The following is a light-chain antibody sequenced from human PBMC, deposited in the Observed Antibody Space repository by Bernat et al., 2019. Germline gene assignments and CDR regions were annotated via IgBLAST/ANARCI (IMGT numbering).Light chain of an antibody. Sequence: QSVLTPPPSVSGAPGQRVTISCTGSSSNIGAGYDVHWYQQLPGTAPKLLIYGNSNRPSGGPDRFSGAKSGTSASLAITELQAEDVADYYCQSYDSSLSGYVFGTGTKVTVL. CDR1: SSNIGAGYD. CDR2: GNS. V-gene: IGLV1-40*01. CDR3: QSYDSSLSGYV. J-gene: IGLJ1*01.